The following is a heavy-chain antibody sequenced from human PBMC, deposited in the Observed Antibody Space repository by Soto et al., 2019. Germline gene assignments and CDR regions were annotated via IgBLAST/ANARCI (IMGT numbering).Heavy chain of an antibody. J-gene: IGHJ6*02. CDR3: ARTWFGDLSYGMDV. V-gene: IGHV3-48*03. Sequence: EVQLVESGGGLEQPGGSLTLSCTASGFTFSIYDMNWVRQAPGKGPEWLSHISSGGSIIYYADAIKGRFTISRDNARNSLFLKMDSLRAEDTAVYYCARTWFGDLSYGMDVWGQGTTVTVSS. D-gene: IGHD3-10*01. CDR1: GFTFSIYD. CDR2: ISSGGSII.